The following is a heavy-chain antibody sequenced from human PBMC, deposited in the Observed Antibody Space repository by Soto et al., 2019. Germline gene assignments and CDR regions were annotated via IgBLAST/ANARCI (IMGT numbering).Heavy chain of an antibody. CDR2: ISYDGSNK. V-gene: IGHV3-30*18. CDR3: AKDRELRSYYYGMDV. CDR1: GFTFSSYG. Sequence: VGSLRLSCAASGFTFSSYGMHWVRQAPCKGLEWVAVISYDGSNKYYADSVKGRFAISRDNSKNTLYLQMNSLRAEDTAVYYCAKDRELRSYYYGMDVWGQGTTVTVSS. D-gene: IGHD4-17*01. J-gene: IGHJ6*02.